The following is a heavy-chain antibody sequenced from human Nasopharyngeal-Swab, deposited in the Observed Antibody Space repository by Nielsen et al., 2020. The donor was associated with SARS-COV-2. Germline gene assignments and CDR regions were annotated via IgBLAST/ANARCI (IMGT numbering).Heavy chain of an antibody. D-gene: IGHD1-26*01. CDR3: ARGGIVGASTYWYFDV. J-gene: IGHJ2*01. CDR2: IRQDGAEI. Sequence: LKISCAASGFTFSHYWMTWVRQAPGKGLAWVASIRQDGAEIYYVDSVKGRFAISRDDAKNSLYLQMNSLRADDTALYYCARGGIVGASTYWYFDVWGRGTPVTVSS. V-gene: IGHV3-7*03. CDR1: GFTFSHYW.